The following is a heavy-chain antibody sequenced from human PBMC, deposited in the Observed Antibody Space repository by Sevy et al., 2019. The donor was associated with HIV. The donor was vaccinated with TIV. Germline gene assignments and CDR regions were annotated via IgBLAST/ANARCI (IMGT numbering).Heavy chain of an antibody. CDR1: GFIFSKIW. J-gene: IGHJ4*02. CDR2: ISQDGSEK. CDR3: ASDYS. V-gene: IGHV3-7*01. Sequence: LSLTCAASGFIFSKIWMTWVRQAPGKGLERVATISQDGSEKYYVDSVKGRFTISRDNARNSVYLQMSSLRVEDTAMYYCASDYSWGQGTLVTVSS.